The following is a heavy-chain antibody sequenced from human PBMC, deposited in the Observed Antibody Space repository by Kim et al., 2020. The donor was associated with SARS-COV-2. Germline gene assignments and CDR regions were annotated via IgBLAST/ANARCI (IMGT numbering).Heavy chain of an antibody. Sequence: GGSLRLSCAASGFTFSNAWMSWVRQAPGKGLEWVGRIKSKTDGGTTDYAAPVKARFTTSRDDSKNTLYLQMNSLKTEDTAVYYCTTLVRGAVASYWGQGTLVTVSS. CDR1: GFTFSNAW. V-gene: IGHV3-15*01. CDR3: TTLVRGAVASY. D-gene: IGHD3-10*01. J-gene: IGHJ4*02. CDR2: IKSKTDGGTT.